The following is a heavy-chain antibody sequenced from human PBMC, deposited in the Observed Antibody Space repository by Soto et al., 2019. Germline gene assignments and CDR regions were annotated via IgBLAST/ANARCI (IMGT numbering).Heavy chain of an antibody. CDR3: ARRSSSSLGSLFDP. Sequence: SETLSLTCAVYGGSFSNYYWSWIRQSPGNGLEWIGEINLGGNTNYNPSLKSRVTLSLDTSKNQFSLKLSSVTPTDTAVYYCARRSSSSLGSLFDPWGRGILVTVSS. D-gene: IGHD6-6*01. CDR2: INLGGNT. CDR1: GGSFSNYY. J-gene: IGHJ5*02. V-gene: IGHV4-34*01.